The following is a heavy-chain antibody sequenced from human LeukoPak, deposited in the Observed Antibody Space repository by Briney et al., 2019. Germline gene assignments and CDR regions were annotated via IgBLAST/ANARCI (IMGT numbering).Heavy chain of an antibody. J-gene: IGHJ3*02. CDR3: ARSYCTNGVCYTGHAFDI. CDR2: IYTSGST. Sequence: SETLSLTCAVYGGSFSSYYWSWIRQPAGKGLEWIGRIYTSGSTNYNPSLKSRVTMSVDTSKNQFSLKLSSVTAADTAVYYCARSYCTNGVCYTGHAFDIWGQGTMVTVSS. D-gene: IGHD2-8*01. CDR1: GGSFSSYY. V-gene: IGHV4-59*10.